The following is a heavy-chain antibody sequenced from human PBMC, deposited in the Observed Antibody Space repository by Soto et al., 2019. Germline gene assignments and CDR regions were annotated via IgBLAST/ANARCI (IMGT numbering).Heavy chain of an antibody. CDR2: ISAYNGNT. V-gene: IGHV1-18*01. J-gene: IGHJ4*02. CDR1: GYTFTIYG. Sequence: ASVKVSFKASGYTFTIYGISWLRQAPGQGLEWMGGISAYNGNTNYAQKLQGRVTMTTDTSTSTAYMELRSLRSDDTAVYYCARPTPTRQSTYDYWGQGTLVTVSS. CDR3: ARPTPTRQSTYDY.